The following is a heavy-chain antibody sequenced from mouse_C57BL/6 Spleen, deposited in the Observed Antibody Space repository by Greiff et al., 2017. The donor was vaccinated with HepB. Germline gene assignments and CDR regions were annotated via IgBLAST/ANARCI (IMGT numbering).Heavy chain of an antibody. CDR3: ARDGRGGAVYWYFDV. CDR2: ISDGGSYT. J-gene: IGHJ1*03. D-gene: IGHD4-1*01. Sequence: EVKLVESGGGLVKPGGSLKLSCAASGFTFSSYAMSWVRQTPEKRLEWVATISDGGSYTYYPDNVKGRFTISRDNAKNNLYLQMSHLKSEDTAMYYCARDGRGGAVYWYFDVWGTGTTVTVSS. CDR1: GFTFSSYA. V-gene: IGHV5-4*01.